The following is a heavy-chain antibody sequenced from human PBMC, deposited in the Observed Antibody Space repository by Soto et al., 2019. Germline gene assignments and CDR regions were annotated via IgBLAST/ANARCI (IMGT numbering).Heavy chain of an antibody. CDR2: IWYDGSNK. V-gene: IGHV3-33*08. Sequence: GGSLILSCAASGFTFRSYAMHWVRPAPGKGLEWVAVIWYDGSNKYYADSVKGRFTISRDNSKNTLYLQMNSLRAEDTAVYYCARDTARAMVRIYYGMDVWGQGTTVTVSS. J-gene: IGHJ6*02. D-gene: IGHD3-10*01. CDR1: GFTFRSYA. CDR3: ARDTARAMVRIYYGMDV.